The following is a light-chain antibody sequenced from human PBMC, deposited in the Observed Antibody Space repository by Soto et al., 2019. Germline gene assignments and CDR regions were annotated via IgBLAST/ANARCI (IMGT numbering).Light chain of an antibody. CDR1: QSVSSSY. Sequence: EIVLTQSPGTLSLSPGERATLSCRASQSVSSSYLAWYQQKPGQAPRLLIYGASSRATGIPDRFSGSGSGTDFTLTISRLEPEEFAVYYCQQYGSSPFTCGPGTKVDIK. CDR2: GAS. J-gene: IGKJ3*01. V-gene: IGKV3-20*01. CDR3: QQYGSSPFT.